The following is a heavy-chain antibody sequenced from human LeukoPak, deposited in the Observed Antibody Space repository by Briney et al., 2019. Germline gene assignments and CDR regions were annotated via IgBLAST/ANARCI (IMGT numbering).Heavy chain of an antibody. D-gene: IGHD3-22*01. CDR2: IFYTGST. V-gene: IGHV4-59*12. Sequence: PSETLSLTCTVSGGSLSNYYWSWIRQPPGQGLEWIGYIFYTGSTNYNPSLKSRVTISVDTSKIQFSLHLTSVTAADTAVYYCAANSLYYYDSSGPLDYWGQGALVIVSS. CDR3: AANSLYYYDSSGPLDY. CDR1: GGSLSNYY. J-gene: IGHJ4*02.